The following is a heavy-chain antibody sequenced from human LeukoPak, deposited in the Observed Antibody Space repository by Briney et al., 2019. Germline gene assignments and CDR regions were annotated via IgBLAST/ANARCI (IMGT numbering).Heavy chain of an antibody. J-gene: IGHJ4*02. CDR2: INPEGSQT. Sequence: PGESLRLSCAASGFTFSSCWMSWVRQAPGRGLQWVGNINPEGSQTRLADSVRGRFTMSKDNAKNALYLQMNNLRVEDTAVFYCAAWTERGYNFWGQGTVVTVSS. CDR1: GFTFSSCW. D-gene: IGHD5-24*01. CDR3: AAWTERGYNF. V-gene: IGHV3-7*01.